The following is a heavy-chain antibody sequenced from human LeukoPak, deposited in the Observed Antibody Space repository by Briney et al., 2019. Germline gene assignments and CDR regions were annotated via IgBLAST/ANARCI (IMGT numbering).Heavy chain of an antibody. Sequence: ASVKVSCKASGYTFINYGISWVRQAPGQGLEWMGWMSAYNGNTNYAQKVQGRVTMTTDTSTSTAYMDLRSLRSDDTAVYYCARDPCNWTRGLRCSEGFDIWGQGTMVTVSS. CDR3: ARDPCNWTRGLRCSEGFDI. V-gene: IGHV1-18*01. CDR1: GYTFINYG. CDR2: MSAYNGNT. J-gene: IGHJ3*02. D-gene: IGHD1-1*01.